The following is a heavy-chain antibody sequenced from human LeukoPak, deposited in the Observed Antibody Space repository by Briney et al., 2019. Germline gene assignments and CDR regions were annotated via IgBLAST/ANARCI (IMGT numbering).Heavy chain of an antibody. CDR2: IYYSGST. CDR3: ARKYYDFWSGYTDYGMDV. J-gene: IGHJ6*02. CDR1: GGSVSSGSYY. Sequence: PSETLSLTCTVSGGSVSSGSYYWSWIRQHPGKGLEWIGYIYYSGSTYYNPSLKSRVTISVDTSKNQFSLKLSSVTAADTAVYYCARKYYDFWSGYTDYGMDVWGQGTTVTVSS. V-gene: IGHV4-31*03. D-gene: IGHD3-3*01.